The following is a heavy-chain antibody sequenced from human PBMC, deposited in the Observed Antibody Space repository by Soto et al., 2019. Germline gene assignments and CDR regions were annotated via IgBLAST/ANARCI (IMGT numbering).Heavy chain of an antibody. Sequence: SETLSLTCTVSGGSISSYYWSWIRQPPGKGLEWIGYIYYSGSTNYNPSLKSRVTISVDTSKNQFSLKLSSVTAADTAVYYCARSFMVRGVSFDPWGQGTLVTVSS. CDR3: ARSFMVRGVSFDP. J-gene: IGHJ5*02. D-gene: IGHD3-10*01. CDR2: IYYSGST. V-gene: IGHV4-59*08. CDR1: GGSISSYY.